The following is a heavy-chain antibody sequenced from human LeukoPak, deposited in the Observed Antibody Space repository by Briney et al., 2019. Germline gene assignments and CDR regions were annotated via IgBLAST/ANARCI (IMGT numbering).Heavy chain of an antibody. V-gene: IGHV3-30*04. Sequence: GRSLRLSCAASGFTFSSYAMHWVRQAPGEGLEWVAVISYDRSNKYYADSVKGRFTISRDNSKNTLYLQMNSLRAEDTAVYYCARDDEVAAATGTFDYWGQGTLVTVSS. CDR2: ISYDRSNK. D-gene: IGHD2-15*01. CDR1: GFTFSSYA. CDR3: ARDDEVAAATGTFDY. J-gene: IGHJ4*02.